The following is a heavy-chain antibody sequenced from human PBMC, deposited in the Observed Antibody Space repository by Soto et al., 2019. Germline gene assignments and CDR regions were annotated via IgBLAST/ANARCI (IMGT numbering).Heavy chain of an antibody. CDR3: AKGGKYSSGLDAFDI. CDR2: VSGSGGSR. Sequence: PGGSLRLSCAASGFTFSTNAMSLVRQSPGKGLGGVSAVSGSGGSRYYADTVKGRFTISRDNSKNTLYLQMNSVRANDTAVYSGAKGGKYSSGLDAFDIWGQGTMVTVSS. J-gene: IGHJ3*02. D-gene: IGHD6-19*01. CDR1: GFTFSTNA. V-gene: IGHV3-23*01.